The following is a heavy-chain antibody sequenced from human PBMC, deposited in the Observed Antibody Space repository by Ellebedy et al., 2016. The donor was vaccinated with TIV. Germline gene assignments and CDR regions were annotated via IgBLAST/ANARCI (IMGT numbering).Heavy chain of an antibody. J-gene: IGHJ4*02. V-gene: IGHV2-26*01. CDR1: GFSLSDDAMG. Sequence: SGPTLVKPTETLTLTCTVSGFSLSDDAMGVAWIRQPTGKALEWLAHIFSNDEKYYSASLKNRVSISKDTSKSQVVLSMIDMDPVDTATYYCVRTLGELIIRAFDTWGQGTPVTVSS. CDR2: IFSNDEK. CDR3: VRTLGELIIRAFDT. D-gene: IGHD3-16*01.